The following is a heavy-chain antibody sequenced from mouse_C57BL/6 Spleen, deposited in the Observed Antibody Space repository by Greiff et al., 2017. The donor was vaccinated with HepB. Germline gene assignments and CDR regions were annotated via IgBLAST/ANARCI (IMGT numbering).Heavy chain of an antibody. CDR1: GFTFSDYG. V-gene: IGHV5-17*01. CDR3: ARPPYYGSSYYAMDY. Sequence: DVKLQESGGGLVKPGGSLKLSCAASGFTFSDYGMHWVRQAPEKGLEWVAYISSGSSTIYYADTVKGRFTISRDNAKNTLFLQMTSLRSEDTAMYYCARPPYYGSSYYAMDYWGQGTSVTVSS. J-gene: IGHJ4*01. D-gene: IGHD1-1*01. CDR2: ISSGSSTI.